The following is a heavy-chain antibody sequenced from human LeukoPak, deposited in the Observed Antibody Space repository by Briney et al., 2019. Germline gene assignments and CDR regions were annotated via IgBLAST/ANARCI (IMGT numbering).Heavy chain of an antibody. CDR3: ARGLRGNRNTHLRY. CDR1: GYTFTSYD. J-gene: IGHJ4*02. Sequence: RASVKVSCKASGYTFTSYDINWVRQATGQGLEWMGWMNPNSGNTSYAQKFQGRVTMTRNTSISTAYMELSSLRSEDTAVYYCARGLRGNRNTHLRYWGQGTLVTVSS. D-gene: IGHD2-2*02. CDR2: MNPNSGNT. V-gene: IGHV1-8*01.